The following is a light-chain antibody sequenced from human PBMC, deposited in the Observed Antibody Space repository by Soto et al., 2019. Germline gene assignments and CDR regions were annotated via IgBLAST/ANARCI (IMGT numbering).Light chain of an antibody. Sequence: EIVLTQSPGTLSLSPGERAILSCRASQSVSSDSLAWYRQKPGQAPRLLVYDASSRATGIPDRFSGSGSGTDFTLTISRLAPEDFQVYYCQQYGSAPRTFGQGTKVEIK. V-gene: IGKV3-20*01. CDR2: DAS. CDR3: QQYGSAPRT. CDR1: QSVSSDS. J-gene: IGKJ1*01.